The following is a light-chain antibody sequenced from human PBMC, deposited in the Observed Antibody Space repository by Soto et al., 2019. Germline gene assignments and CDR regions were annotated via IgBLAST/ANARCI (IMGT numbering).Light chain of an antibody. J-gene: IGLJ2*01. V-gene: IGLV2-14*01. CDR1: SSDVGGYNY. CDR2: DVS. Sequence: QSALTQPASVSGSPGQSITISCTGTSSDVGGYNYVSWYQQHPGKAPKLMIYDVSNRPSGVSNRFSGTQAGNTASLTISGLKAEDVADYYCSSYTSSSTLFGGGTKVNVL. CDR3: SSYTSSSTL.